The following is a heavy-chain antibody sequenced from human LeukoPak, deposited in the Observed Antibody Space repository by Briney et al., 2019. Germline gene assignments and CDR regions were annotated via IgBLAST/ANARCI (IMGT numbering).Heavy chain of an antibody. J-gene: IGHJ4*02. D-gene: IGHD4-11*01. CDR1: KFIFSHYG. V-gene: IGHV3-33*06. CDR2: ILNDGSNQ. Sequence: PGRSLRLSCAASKFIFSHYGMHWVRQAPGKGLEWVAVILNDGSNQYYADSVKGRFTVSRDNSQNMLYLQMNSLRPEDTAVYYCVKDAERGFDYSNSLEKWGQGTLVTVSS. CDR3: VKDAERGFDYSNSLEK.